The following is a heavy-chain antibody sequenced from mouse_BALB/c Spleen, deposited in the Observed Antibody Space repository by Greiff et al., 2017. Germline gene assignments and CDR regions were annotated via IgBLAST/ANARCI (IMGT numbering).Heavy chain of an antibody. CDR2: IRSGSSTI. D-gene: IGHD4-1*01. CDR3: ARSNWNYYFDY. V-gene: IGHV5-17*02. J-gene: IGHJ2*01. CDR1: GFTFSSFG. Sequence: DVQLVESGGGLVQPGGSRKLSCAASGFTFSSFGMHWVRQAPEKGLEWVAYIRSGSSTIYYADTVKGRFTISRDNPKNTLFLQMTSLRSEDTAMYYCARSNWNYYFDYWGQGTTLTVSS.